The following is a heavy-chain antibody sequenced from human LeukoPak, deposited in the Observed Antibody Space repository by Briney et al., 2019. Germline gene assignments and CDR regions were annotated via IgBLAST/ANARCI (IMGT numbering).Heavy chain of an antibody. V-gene: IGHV4-39*01. CDR3: ARSVPAATVDY. D-gene: IGHD2-2*01. J-gene: IGHJ4*02. CDR2: IFYRGSP. Sequence: SETLSLTCTVSGGSIDGSTGHWGWIRQPPGKGLEWIGSIFYRGSPYYNPSLKSRVTISVVTSKNQFSLKLSSVTAADTAVYYCARSVPAATVDYWGQGTLVTVSS. CDR1: GGSIDGSTGH.